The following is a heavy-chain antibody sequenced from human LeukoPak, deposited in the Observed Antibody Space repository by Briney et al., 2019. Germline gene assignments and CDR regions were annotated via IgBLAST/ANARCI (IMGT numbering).Heavy chain of an antibody. J-gene: IGHJ4*02. V-gene: IGHV5-51*01. D-gene: IGHD2-8*01. CDR2: IYPGDSDT. CDR1: GYTFTGYY. Sequence: ASVKVSCKASGYTFTGYYMHWVRQMPGKGLEWMGIIYPGDSDTRYSPSFQGQVTISADKSISTAYLQWSSLKASDTAMYYCARRANKAYYFDYWGQGTLVTVSS. CDR3: ARRANKAYYFDY.